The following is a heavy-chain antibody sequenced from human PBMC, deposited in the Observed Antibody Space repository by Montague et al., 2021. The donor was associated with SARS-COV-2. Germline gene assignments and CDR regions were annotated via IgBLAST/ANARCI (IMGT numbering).Heavy chain of an antibody. CDR3: AHKKSAWQIEFAY. Sequence: PALVKPTQTFTLTCTFPGFSLTTSGAGVGWNRRPPGKALECLALLYWNDDNRYSPSLQTRLTVTEDTSKNQVVLTMTNMDPVDTASYFCAHKKSAWQIEFAYWGQGAVVTVSS. CDR2: LYWNDDN. D-gene: IGHD3-10*01. V-gene: IGHV2-5*01. J-gene: IGHJ4*02. CDR1: GFSLTTSGAG.